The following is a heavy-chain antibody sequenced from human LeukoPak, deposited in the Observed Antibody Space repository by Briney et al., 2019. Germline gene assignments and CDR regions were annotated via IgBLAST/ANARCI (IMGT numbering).Heavy chain of an antibody. CDR3: ARDGDGPTDFDL. J-gene: IGHJ2*01. D-gene: IGHD5-24*01. CDR1: GFTFSSYW. V-gene: IGHV3-74*01. CDR2: ISSHGSSI. Sequence: GGSLRLSCAVSGFTFSSYWMHWVRQAPGKGLVWVSRISSHGSSIAYADSVKGRFTISRDNAENTMYLQMDNLRDEDTALYYCARDGDGPTDFDLWGRGTLVTVSS.